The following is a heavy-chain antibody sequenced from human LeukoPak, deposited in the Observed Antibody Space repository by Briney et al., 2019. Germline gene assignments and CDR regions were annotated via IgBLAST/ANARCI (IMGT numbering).Heavy chain of an antibody. D-gene: IGHD3-22*01. CDR2: ISYDGSNK. CDR1: GFTFSSYA. CDR3: ARDRGYYYDSSGYLLEANFDY. J-gene: IGHJ4*02. Sequence: GGSLRLSCAASGFTFSSYAMHWVRQAPGKGLEWVAVISYDGSNKYYADSVKGRFTISRDNSKNTLYLQMNSLRAEDTAVYYCARDRGYYYDSSGYLLEANFDYWGQGTLVTVSS. V-gene: IGHV3-30-3*01.